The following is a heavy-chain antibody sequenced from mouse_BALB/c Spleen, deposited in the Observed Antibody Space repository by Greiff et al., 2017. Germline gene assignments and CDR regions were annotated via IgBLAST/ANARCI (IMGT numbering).Heavy chain of an antibody. J-gene: IGHJ3*01. Sequence: EVTLVESGGGLVQPGGSRKLSCAASGFTFSSFGMHWVRQAPEKGLEWVAYISSGSSTIYYADTVKGRFTISRDNPKNTLFLQMTSLRSEDTAMYDWARGQVRRTTGFAYWGQGTLVTVSA. V-gene: IGHV5-17*02. CDR1: GFTFSSFG. CDR2: ISSGSSTI. D-gene: IGHD2-14*01. CDR3: ARGQVRRTTGFAY.